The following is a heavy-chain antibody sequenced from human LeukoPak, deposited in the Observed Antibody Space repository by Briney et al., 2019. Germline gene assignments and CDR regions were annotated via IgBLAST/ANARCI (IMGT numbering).Heavy chain of an antibody. D-gene: IGHD3-10*01. CDR1: GFTFSSYG. CDR2: ISYDGSNK. V-gene: IGHV3-30*18. Sequence: GGSLRLSCAASGFTFSSYGMHWVCQAPGKGLEWVAVISYDGSNKYYADSVKGRFTISRDNSKNTLYLQMNSLRAEDTAVYYCAKRDSGSYYGMDVWGQGTTVTVSS. J-gene: IGHJ6*02. CDR3: AKRDSGSYYGMDV.